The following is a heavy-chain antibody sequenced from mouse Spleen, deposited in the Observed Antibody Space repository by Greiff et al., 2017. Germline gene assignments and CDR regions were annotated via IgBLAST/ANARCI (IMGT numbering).Heavy chain of an antibody. D-gene: IGHD1-3*01. CDR1: GFTFSDYG. J-gene: IGHJ2*01. V-gene: IGHV5-17*01. Sequence: EVKLMESGGGLVKPGGSLKLSCAASGFTFSDYGMHWVRQAPEKGLEWVAYISSGSSTIYYADTVKGRFTISRDNAKNTLFLQMTSLRSEDTAMYYCASLNWNYFDYWGQGTTLTVSS. CDR3: ASLNWNYFDY. CDR2: ISSGSSTI.